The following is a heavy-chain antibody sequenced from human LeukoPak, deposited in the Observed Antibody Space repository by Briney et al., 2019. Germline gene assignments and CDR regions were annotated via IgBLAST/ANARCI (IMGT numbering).Heavy chain of an antibody. CDR2: IYYSGST. D-gene: IGHD2-8*01. J-gene: IGHJ4*02. V-gene: IGHV4-59*01. Sequence: SETLSLTCTVSGGSISSYYWSWIRQPPGKGLEWIGYIYYSGSTNYNPSLKSRVTISVDTSKNQFSLKLSSVTAAGTAVYYCAQSREYCTNGVCSPFFDYWGQGTLATVSS. CDR3: AQSREYCTNGVCSPFFDY. CDR1: GGSISSYY.